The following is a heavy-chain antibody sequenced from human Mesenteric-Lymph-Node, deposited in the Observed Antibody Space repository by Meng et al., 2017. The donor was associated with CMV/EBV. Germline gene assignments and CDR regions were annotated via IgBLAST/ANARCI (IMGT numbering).Heavy chain of an antibody. J-gene: IGHJ6*02. V-gene: IGHV4-59*01. CDR2: ISDSGST. Sequence: GSLRLSCTVSGGSISSYYWTWIRQPPGKGLEWIGHISDSGSTNYNPSLESRVTISVDTSKNQFSLKLSSVTAADTAVYYCARVRGNYGAYGYYYYYPMDVWGQGTTVTVSS. CDR1: GGSISSYY. D-gene: IGHD4-17*01. CDR3: ARVRGNYGAYGYYYYYPMDV.